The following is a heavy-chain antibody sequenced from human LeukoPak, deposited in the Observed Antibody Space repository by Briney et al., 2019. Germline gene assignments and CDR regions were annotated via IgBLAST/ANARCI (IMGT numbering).Heavy chain of an antibody. CDR2: ISAYNGNT. CDR3: ASLKNYYDSSGYLVTDAFDI. J-gene: IGHJ3*02. CDR1: GYTFTSYY. V-gene: IGHV1-18*04. Sequence: ASVKVSCKASGYTFTSYYMHWVRQAPGQGLEWMGWISAYNGNTNYTQKLQGRVTMTTDTSTSTAYMELRSLRSDDTAVYYCASLKNYYDSSGYLVTDAFDIWGQGTMVTVSS. D-gene: IGHD3-22*01.